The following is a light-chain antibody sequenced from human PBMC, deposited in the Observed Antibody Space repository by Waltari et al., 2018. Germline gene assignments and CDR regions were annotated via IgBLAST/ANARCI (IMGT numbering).Light chain of an antibody. V-gene: IGLV2-23*02. CDR2: EVT. J-gene: IGLJ1*01. Sequence: QSALTQPASVSGSPGQSITISCTGTSSDIGKYNSVSWYQHLPGKVPKVMISEVTKRPSGGSNRFSGSKSGNTASLTISGRQADDEAEYYCCSDAGSGTYVFGTGTKLTV. CDR1: SSDIGKYNS. CDR3: CSDAGSGTYV.